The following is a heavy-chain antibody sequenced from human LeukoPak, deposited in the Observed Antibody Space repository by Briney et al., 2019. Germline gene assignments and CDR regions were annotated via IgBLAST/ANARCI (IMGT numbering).Heavy chain of an antibody. D-gene: IGHD3-3*01. CDR3: ARDGGFDFWSGYYYYGMDV. V-gene: IGHV3-11*01. J-gene: IGHJ6*02. Sequence: PGGSLRLSCAASGFTFSVYYMSWIRQAPGKGLEWVSYISSSGSTIYYADSVKGRFTISRDNAKNSLYLQMNSLRAEDTAVYYCARDGGFDFWSGYYYYGMDVWGQGTTVTVSS. CDR2: ISSSGSTI. CDR1: GFTFSVYY.